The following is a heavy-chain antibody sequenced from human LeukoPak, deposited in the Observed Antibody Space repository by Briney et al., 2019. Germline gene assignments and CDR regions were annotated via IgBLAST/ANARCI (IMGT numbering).Heavy chain of an antibody. D-gene: IGHD3-16*01. Sequence: GGSLRLSCAASGFTFSSYLMHWVRQAPGKGLEWVAVIWYDGSNKYYADSVKGRFTISRDNSKNSLYLQMNSLRAEDTAVYYCTKGQLWASGRAFDIWGQGTMVTVSS. CDR2: IWYDGSNK. CDR3: TKGQLWASGRAFDI. J-gene: IGHJ3*02. CDR1: GFTFSSYL. V-gene: IGHV3-33*08.